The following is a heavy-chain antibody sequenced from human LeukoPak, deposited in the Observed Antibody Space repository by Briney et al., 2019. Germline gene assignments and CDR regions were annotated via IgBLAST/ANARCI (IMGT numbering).Heavy chain of an antibody. Sequence: PGGSLRLSXAASGFTFSSYWMSWVRQAPGKGLEWVGNIKQDGSEKYHVDSVKGRFTISRDNAKNTLYLQMNSLRAEDTAVYYCAKDHLDTAMVPSYFDYWGQGTLVTVSS. J-gene: IGHJ4*02. D-gene: IGHD5-18*01. CDR3: AKDHLDTAMVPSYFDY. CDR2: IKQDGSEK. V-gene: IGHV3-7*03. CDR1: GFTFSSYW.